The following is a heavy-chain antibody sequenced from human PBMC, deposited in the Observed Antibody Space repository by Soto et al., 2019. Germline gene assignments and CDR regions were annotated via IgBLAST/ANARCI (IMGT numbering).Heavy chain of an antibody. CDR1: GFTFSSYA. CDR2: ISSDGSDK. D-gene: IGHD3-10*01. Sequence: QVQLVESGGGVVQPGRSLRLSCAASGFTFSSYAMHWVRQAPGKGLEWVAVISSDGSDKYYADSVKGRFAISRDNSKNTLYVQLNRMRAEDTALYYCARDRQYGAGFIDVRGQGTTVTVSS. J-gene: IGHJ6*02. V-gene: IGHV3-30*09. CDR3: ARDRQYGAGFIDV.